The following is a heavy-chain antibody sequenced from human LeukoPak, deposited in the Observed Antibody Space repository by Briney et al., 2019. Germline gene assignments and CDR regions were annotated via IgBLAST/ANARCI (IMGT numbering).Heavy chain of an antibody. J-gene: IGHJ5*02. V-gene: IGHV3-73*01. CDR3: TSGDYYDSSGYYRS. Sequence: PGGSLKLSCAASGFTFSGSAMHWVRQASGKGLEWVGRIRSKANSYATAYAASVKGRFTISRDDSKSTAYLQMNNLKTEDTAVYCCTSGDYYDSSGYYRSWGQGTLVTVSS. CDR1: GFTFSGSA. D-gene: IGHD3-22*01. CDR2: IRSKANSYAT.